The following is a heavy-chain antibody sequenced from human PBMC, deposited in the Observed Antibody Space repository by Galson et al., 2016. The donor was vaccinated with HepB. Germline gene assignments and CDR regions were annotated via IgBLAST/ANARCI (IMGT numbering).Heavy chain of an antibody. J-gene: IGHJ6*03. CDR3: AMHYARTSNDFFFYMDV. V-gene: IGHV1-69*06. CDR2: IIPLFDTP. Sequence: SVKVSCKASGGTFNSYVITWVRQAPGQGLEWMGGIIPLFDTPSYVQKFKGRVTVIADKSTRTAYMELSSLRSDDTAVYYCAMHYARTSNDFFFYMDVWGKGTAVTVSS. D-gene: IGHD2-2*01. CDR1: GGTFNSYV.